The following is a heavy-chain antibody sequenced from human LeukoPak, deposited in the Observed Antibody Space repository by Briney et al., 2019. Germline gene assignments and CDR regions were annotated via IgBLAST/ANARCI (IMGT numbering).Heavy chain of an antibody. CDR2: INPNSGGT. D-gene: IGHD6-19*01. J-gene: IGHJ5*02. CDR1: GYTFTGYY. V-gene: IGHV1-2*02. Sequence: ASVKVSCKASGYTFTGYYMHWVRQAPGQGLEWMGWINPNSGGTNYAQKFQGRVTMTRDTSISTAYMELSRLRSDDTAVYYCARAGRIAVAGPTRNWFDPWGQGTLVTVSS. CDR3: ARAGRIAVAGPTRNWFDP.